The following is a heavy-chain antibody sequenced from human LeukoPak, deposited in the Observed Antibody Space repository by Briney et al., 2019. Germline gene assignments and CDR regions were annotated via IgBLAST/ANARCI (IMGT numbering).Heavy chain of an antibody. CDR2: ISGSGSST. Sequence: ETLSLTCTVSGDSITVNNYYWGYIRQAPGKGLEWVSGISGSGSSTYFADSVKGRFTISRDNSKNTLYLQMDSLRAEDTAVYFCARTVVVTASPYYLDFWGQGTLVTVSS. CDR1: GDSITVNNYY. V-gene: IGHV3-23*01. J-gene: IGHJ4*02. CDR3: ARTVVVTASPYYLDF. D-gene: IGHD2-21*02.